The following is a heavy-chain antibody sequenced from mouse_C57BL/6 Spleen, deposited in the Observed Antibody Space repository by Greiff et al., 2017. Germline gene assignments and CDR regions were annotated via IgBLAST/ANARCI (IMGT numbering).Heavy chain of an antibody. V-gene: IGHV1-43*01. CDR3: ARVSGYFDV. J-gene: IGHJ1*03. Sequence: EVQLQQSGPELVKPGASVKISCKASGYSFTGYYMHWVKQSSEKSLEWIGEINPSTGGTSYNQKFKGKATLTEDKSSSTAYMQLKSLTSEDSAVYYCARVSGYFDVWGTGTTVTVAS. CDR1: GYSFTGYY. CDR2: INPSTGGT.